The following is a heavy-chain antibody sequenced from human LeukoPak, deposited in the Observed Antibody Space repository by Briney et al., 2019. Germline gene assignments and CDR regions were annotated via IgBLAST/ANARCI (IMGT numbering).Heavy chain of an antibody. V-gene: IGHV3-21*01. D-gene: IGHD6-13*01. CDR1: GFTFSFYS. J-gene: IGHJ4*02. CDR3: AKSLSDGYDY. Sequence: GGSLRLSCAASGFTFSFYSMNWVRQAPGKGLEWVSSISSDSRYIYYADSVKGRFTISRDNAKNSLYLQMNSLRADDTAVYYCAKSLSDGYDYWGQGTPVTVSS. CDR2: ISSDSRYI.